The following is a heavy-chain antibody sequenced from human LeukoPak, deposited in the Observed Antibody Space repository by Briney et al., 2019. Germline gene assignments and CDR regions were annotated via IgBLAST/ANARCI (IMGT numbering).Heavy chain of an antibody. D-gene: IGHD2-15*01. CDR3: ARDLREDVVVVAAPYYYYYGMDV. V-gene: IGHV3-66*01. Sequence: GGSLRLSCAASGFIVSDNYMSWVRQAPGKGLEWVSVIYSGGSTYYADSVKGRFTISRDNSKNTLYLQMNSLRAEDTAVYYCARDLREDVVVVAAPYYYYYGMDVWGQGTTVTVSS. J-gene: IGHJ6*02. CDR2: IYSGGST. CDR1: GFIVSDNY.